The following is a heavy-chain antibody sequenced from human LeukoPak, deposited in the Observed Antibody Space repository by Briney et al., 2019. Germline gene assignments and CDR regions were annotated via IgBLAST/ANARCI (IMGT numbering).Heavy chain of an antibody. Sequence: PGGSLRLSCAASGFTFSSYAMHWVRQAPGKGLEWVAVISYDVNNKYYADSVKGRFTISRDNSKNTLYLQMNSLRAEDTAVYYCARDYCSGGSCYYYGMDVWGQGTTVTVSS. CDR3: ARDYCSGGSCYYYGMDV. CDR1: GFTFSSYA. J-gene: IGHJ6*02. CDR2: ISYDVNNK. V-gene: IGHV3-30-3*01. D-gene: IGHD2-15*01.